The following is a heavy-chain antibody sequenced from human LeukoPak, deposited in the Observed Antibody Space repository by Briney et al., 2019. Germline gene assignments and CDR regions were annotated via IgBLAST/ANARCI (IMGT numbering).Heavy chain of an antibody. J-gene: IGHJ4*02. Sequence: GESLKISCQGSGYSFTSYWMAWVRQMPGRGLEWMGVIYPGDSETTYSPSFQGQVTISVDKSITTAYLQWSSLKAADTAMYYCARRKGGDLDFWGQGTLVTVSS. D-gene: IGHD2-21*02. CDR3: ARRKGGDLDF. CDR1: GYSFTSYW. CDR2: IYPGDSET. V-gene: IGHV5-51*01.